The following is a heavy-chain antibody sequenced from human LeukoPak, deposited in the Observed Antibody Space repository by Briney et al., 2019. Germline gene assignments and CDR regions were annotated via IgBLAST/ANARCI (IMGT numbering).Heavy chain of an antibody. CDR3: ATFGLVAALDL. D-gene: IGHD5-12*01. J-gene: IGHJ4*02. Sequence: PGGSLRLSCAASGFTFRNYNMFWARQAPGKGLEWISFTEGTGTIIHYADSVKGRFTTSRDNDKNLVYLQMNSLRAEDTAVYYCATFGLVAALDLWGQGTLVTVSS. CDR2: TEGTGTII. CDR1: GFTFRNYN. V-gene: IGHV3-48*04.